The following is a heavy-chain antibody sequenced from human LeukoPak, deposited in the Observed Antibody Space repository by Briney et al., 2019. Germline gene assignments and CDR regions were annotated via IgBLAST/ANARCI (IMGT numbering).Heavy chain of an antibody. J-gene: IGHJ4*02. D-gene: IGHD6-19*01. CDR2: IIPIFGTA. CDR1: GYTFTSYY. Sequence: SVKVSCKASGYTFTSYYMHWVRQAPGQGLEWMGGIIPIFGTANYAQKFQGRVTITADESTSTAYMELSSLRSEDTAVYYCARVRGSSGWYGPSYYFDYWGQGTLVTVSS. CDR3: ARVRGSSGWYGPSYYFDY. V-gene: IGHV1-69*13.